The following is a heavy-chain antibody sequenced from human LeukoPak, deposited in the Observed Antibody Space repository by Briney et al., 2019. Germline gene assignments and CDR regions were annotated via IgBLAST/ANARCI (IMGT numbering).Heavy chain of an antibody. CDR3: ARVLAYCGGDCXXDXFDY. V-gene: IGHV1-46*01. D-gene: IGHD2-21*02. Sequence: ASVKVSCKASGYTFTSYYMHWVRQAPGQGLEWMGIINPSGGSTSYAQKFQGRVTMTRGTSTSTVYMELSSLRSEDTAVYYCARVLAYCGGDCXXDXFDYWGQGTLVTVSS. J-gene: IGHJ4*02. CDR2: INPSGGST. CDR1: GYTFTSYY.